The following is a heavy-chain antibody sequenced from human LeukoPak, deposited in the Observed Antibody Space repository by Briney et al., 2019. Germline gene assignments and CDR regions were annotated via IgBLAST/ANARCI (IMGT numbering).Heavy chain of an antibody. D-gene: IGHD3-22*01. CDR2: MSSDGNAM. CDR1: GFTFTAYL. CDR3: VRESEYYFDHSASFDY. Sequence: PGGSLRLSCAASGFTFTAYLIHWVRQAPGKGLEWVAVMSSDGNAMFYADSVKGRFTISRDKSKNTLYLQMNSLRAEDTAVYYCVRESEYYFDHSASFDYWGQGTLVTVSS. V-gene: IGHV3-30-3*01. J-gene: IGHJ4*02.